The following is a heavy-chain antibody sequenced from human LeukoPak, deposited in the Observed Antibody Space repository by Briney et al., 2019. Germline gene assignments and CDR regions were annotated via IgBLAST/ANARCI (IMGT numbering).Heavy chain of an antibody. CDR3: AAGPLSGYDLYYYYYGMDV. Sequence: ASVKVSCKASGFTFTSSAMQWVRQARGQRLEWIGWIVVGSGNTNYAQKFQERVTITRDMSTSTAYMELSSLRSEDTAVYYCAAGPLSGYDLYYYYYGMDVWGQGTTVTVSS. V-gene: IGHV1-58*02. CDR1: GFTFTSSA. D-gene: IGHD5-12*01. J-gene: IGHJ6*02. CDR2: IVVGSGNT.